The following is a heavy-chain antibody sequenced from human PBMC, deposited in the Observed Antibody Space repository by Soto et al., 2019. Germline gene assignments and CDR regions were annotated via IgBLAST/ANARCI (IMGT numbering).Heavy chain of an antibody. CDR2: ISYDGSNK. J-gene: IGHJ4*02. Sequence: QVQLVESGGGVVQPGRSLRLSCAASGFTFSSYGMHWVRQAPGKGLEWVAVISYDGSNKYYADSVKGRFTISRDNSKNTLYLQMNSLRAEDTAVYYCAKDKIKRWLQLGYWGQGTLVTVSS. CDR3: AKDKIKRWLQLGY. D-gene: IGHD5-12*01. V-gene: IGHV3-30*18. CDR1: GFTFSSYG.